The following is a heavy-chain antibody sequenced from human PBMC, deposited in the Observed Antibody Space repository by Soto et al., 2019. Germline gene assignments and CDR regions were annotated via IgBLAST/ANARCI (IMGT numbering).Heavy chain of an antibody. D-gene: IGHD5-18*01. Sequence: ASVKVSCKASGYTFTSYYMHWVRQAPGQGLAWMGIINPSGGSTSYAQKFQGRVTMTRDTSTSTVYMELSSLRSEDTAVYYCARSIVDTAIAVLYYYGMDVWGQGTTVTSP. V-gene: IGHV1-46*01. CDR3: ARSIVDTAIAVLYYYGMDV. J-gene: IGHJ6*02. CDR2: INPSGGST. CDR1: GYTFTSYY.